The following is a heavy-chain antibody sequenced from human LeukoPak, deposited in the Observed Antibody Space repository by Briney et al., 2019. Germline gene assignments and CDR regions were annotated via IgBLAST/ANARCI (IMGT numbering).Heavy chain of an antibody. CDR2: IKEDGSEK. CDR3: ERYKSVSGGDF. CDR1: GSTFSSYW. Sequence: GGSLRLSCAASGSTFSSYWMTWVRQAPGKGLEWLAIIKEDGSEKYYADSVKGRFTISRDNAKNSLYLQMDSLRAEDTAVYYCERYKSVSGGDFWGQGTLVTVSS. V-gene: IGHV3-7*01. J-gene: IGHJ4*02. D-gene: IGHD6-19*01.